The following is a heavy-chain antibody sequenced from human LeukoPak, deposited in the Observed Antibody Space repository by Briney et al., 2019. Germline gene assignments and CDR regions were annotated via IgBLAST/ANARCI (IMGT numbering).Heavy chain of an antibody. D-gene: IGHD5-18*01. V-gene: IGHV1-2*02. CDR2: INPNSGGT. Sequence: ASVKVSCKASGYTFTGYYMHWVRQAPGRGLEWMGWINPNSGGTNYAQKFQGRVTMTRDTSISTAYMELSRLRSDDKAVYYCARDIVMVTYWFDPWGQGTLVTVSS. CDR1: GYTFTGYY. J-gene: IGHJ5*02. CDR3: ARDIVMVTYWFDP.